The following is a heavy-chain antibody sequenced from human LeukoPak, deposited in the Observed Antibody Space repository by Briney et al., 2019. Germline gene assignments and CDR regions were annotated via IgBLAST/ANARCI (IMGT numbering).Heavy chain of an antibody. CDR1: GFTFSDYY. Sequence: GGSLRLSCAASGFTFSDYYMSWIRQAPGKGLEWVSYISSSGSTIYYADSVKGRFTISRDNAKNSLYLQMNSLRAEDTAMYYCARVRLPTRYYYDSSGYYFDYWGQGTLVTVSS. CDR2: ISSSGSTI. D-gene: IGHD3-22*01. V-gene: IGHV3-11*01. J-gene: IGHJ4*02. CDR3: ARVRLPTRYYYDSSGYYFDY.